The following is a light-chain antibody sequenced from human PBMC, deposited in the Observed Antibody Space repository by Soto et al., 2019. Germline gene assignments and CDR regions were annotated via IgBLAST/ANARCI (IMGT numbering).Light chain of an antibody. CDR3: QQRSNWPPFT. J-gene: IGKJ5*01. Sequence: ELGMSQSPSPLSGSPWARATLSCRASQSVSSDLAWYHQKPGQAPRLLIYDASNRATDIPARFSGSGSGTDFTLTISSLEPEDFAVYYCQQRSNWPPFTFGQGRRLAN. CDR1: QSVSSD. CDR2: DAS. V-gene: IGKV3-11*01.